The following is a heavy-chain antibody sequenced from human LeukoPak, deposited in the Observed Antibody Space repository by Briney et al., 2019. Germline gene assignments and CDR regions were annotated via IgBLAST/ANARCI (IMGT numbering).Heavy chain of an antibody. J-gene: IGHJ4*02. Sequence: SETLSLTCTVSGGSISSSSYYWGWIRQPPGKGLEWIGSIYYSGSTYYNPSLKSRVTISVYTSKNQFSLKLSSVTAADTAVYYCLSYYDILTGYFQWGQGTLVTVSS. CDR2: IYYSGST. V-gene: IGHV4-39*01. CDR1: GGSISSSSYY. CDR3: LSYYDILTGYFQ. D-gene: IGHD3-9*01.